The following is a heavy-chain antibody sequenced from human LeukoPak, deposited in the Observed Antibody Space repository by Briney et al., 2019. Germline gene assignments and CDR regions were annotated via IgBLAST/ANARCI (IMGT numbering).Heavy chain of an antibody. Sequence: GGSLRLSCAASGFTFSSYAMSWVRQAPGKGLEWVAVIWYAGSNKYYADSVKGRFTISRDNSKNTLYLQMNSLRAEDTAVYYCARDGVGKQHGYYYYYMDVWGKGTTVTVSS. CDR2: IWYAGSNK. V-gene: IGHV3-33*08. CDR3: ARDGVGKQHGYYYYYMDV. D-gene: IGHD6-13*01. CDR1: GFTFSSYA. J-gene: IGHJ6*03.